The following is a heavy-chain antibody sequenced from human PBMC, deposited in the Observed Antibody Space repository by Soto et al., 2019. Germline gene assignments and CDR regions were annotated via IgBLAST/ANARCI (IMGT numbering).Heavy chain of an antibody. J-gene: IGHJ4*02. CDR2: IVGSGGTT. Sequence: PWGSLRLSCAASGFTFSSYVMAWVRQAPGKGLEWVSTIVGSGGTTYYADSVKGRFTVSRDNSKSTLYLQMNSLRVEDTAVYYCAKRTGKYFDYWGQGTLVTVSS. CDR3: AKRTGKYFDY. V-gene: IGHV3-23*01. CDR1: GFTFSSYV. D-gene: IGHD6-6*01.